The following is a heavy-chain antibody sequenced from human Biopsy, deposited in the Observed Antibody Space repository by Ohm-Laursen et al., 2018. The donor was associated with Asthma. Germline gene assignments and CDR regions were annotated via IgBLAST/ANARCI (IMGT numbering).Heavy chain of an antibody. CDR1: GYTFINYA. J-gene: IGHJ3*01. CDR2: INAANGNT. D-gene: IGHD3-9*01. Sequence: SSVKVSCKTSGYTFINYAIHWVRQAPGHSLEWMGWINAANGNTKYSQKFQGRLTISRDTSASTAYMDLSSLRSEDTAMYYCARTSYDFLTGQVNDAFALWGQGTMVTFSS. CDR3: ARTSYDFLTGQVNDAFAL. V-gene: IGHV1-3*01.